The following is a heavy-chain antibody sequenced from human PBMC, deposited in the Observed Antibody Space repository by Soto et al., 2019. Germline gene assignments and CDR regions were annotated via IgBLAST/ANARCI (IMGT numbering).Heavy chain of an antibody. CDR1: GYTFTSYA. CDR2: INAGNGNT. D-gene: IGHD6-6*01. J-gene: IGHJ6*02. V-gene: IGHV1-3*01. CDR3: ASRSSSSYYYYGMDV. Sequence: QVQLVQSGAEVKKPGASVKVSCKASGYTFTSYAMHWVRQAPGQRLEWMGWINAGNGNTKYSQKFQGRVTITRDTSASTAYMELSSLRSEDTAVYYCASRSSSSYYYYGMDVWGQGTTVTVSS.